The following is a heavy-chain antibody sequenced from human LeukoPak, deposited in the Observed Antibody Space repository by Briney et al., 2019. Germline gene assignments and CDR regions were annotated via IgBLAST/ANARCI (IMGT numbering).Heavy chain of an antibody. Sequence: SETLSLTCTVSGGSISSYYWSWIRQPSGKGLEWIGYIYYSGSTNYNPSLKSRVTISVDTSKNQFSLKLSSVTAADTAVYYCARGRTYYYDSYFDYWGQGTLVTVSS. CDR2: IYYSGST. J-gene: IGHJ4*02. D-gene: IGHD3-22*01. CDR1: GGSISSYY. V-gene: IGHV4-59*01. CDR3: ARGRTYYYDSYFDY.